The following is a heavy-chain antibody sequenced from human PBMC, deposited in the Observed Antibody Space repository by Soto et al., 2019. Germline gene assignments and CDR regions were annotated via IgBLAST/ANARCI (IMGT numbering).Heavy chain of an antibody. D-gene: IGHD5-12*01. J-gene: IGHJ4*02. CDR1: GYTFTGYY. CDR2: INPNSGGT. CDR3: ARVSGYYLPDY. Sequence: ASVKVSCKASGYTFTGYYMHWVRQAPGQGLEWMGWINPNSGGTNYAQKFQGWVTMTRDTSISTAYMELSSMRSEATAGYYCARVSGYYLPDYWGQGTLVTDS. V-gene: IGHV1-2*04.